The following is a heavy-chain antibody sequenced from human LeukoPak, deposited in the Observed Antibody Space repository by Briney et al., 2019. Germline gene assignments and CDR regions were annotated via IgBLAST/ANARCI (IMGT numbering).Heavy chain of an antibody. V-gene: IGHV3-23*01. D-gene: IGHD2-15*01. J-gene: IGHJ4*02. CDR3: AKATGYCSGGSCYSGGGDC. Sequence: GGPLRLSCAASGFTFSSYAMSWVRQAPGKGLEWVSAISGSGGSTYYADSVKGRFTISRDNSKNTLYLQMNSLRAEDTAVYYCAKATGYCSGGSCYSGGGDCWGQGTLVTVSS. CDR2: ISGSGGST. CDR1: GFTFSSYA.